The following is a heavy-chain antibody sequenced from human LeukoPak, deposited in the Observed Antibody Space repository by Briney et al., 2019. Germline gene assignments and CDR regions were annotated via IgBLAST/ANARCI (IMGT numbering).Heavy chain of an antibody. CDR1: GFTFSSYA. D-gene: IGHD1-26*01. J-gene: IGHJ4*02. CDR2: ITGSGDDA. Sequence: GGSLRLSFKASGFTFSSYAITGVRQAPGKGREGVSAITGSGDDAYYADSVHGRFTMSRDNSKSTLYLQMNSLRVEDTALYYCAKESTGSSPDYWGQGTLVTVSS. V-gene: IGHV3-23*01. CDR3: AKESTGSSPDY.